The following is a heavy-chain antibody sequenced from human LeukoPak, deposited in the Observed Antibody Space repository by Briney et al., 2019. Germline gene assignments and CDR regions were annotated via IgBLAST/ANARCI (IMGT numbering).Heavy chain of an antibody. D-gene: IGHD3-3*01. CDR1: GFTFSNYA. V-gene: IGHV3-30*04. Sequence: GGSLRLSCAASGFTFSNYAMHWVRQAPGKGLEWVAVISDDGSNEYYADSMKGRFTISRDNSKNTLYLQMNSLRAEDTAVYYCARDFRDRFLEYLSNWFDPWGQGTLVTVSS. CDR2: ISDDGSNE. J-gene: IGHJ5*02. CDR3: ARDFRDRFLEYLSNWFDP.